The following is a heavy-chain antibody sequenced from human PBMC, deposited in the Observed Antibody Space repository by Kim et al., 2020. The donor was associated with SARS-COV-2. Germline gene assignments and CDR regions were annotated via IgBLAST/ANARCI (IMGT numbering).Heavy chain of an antibody. D-gene: IGHD3-9*01. J-gene: IGHJ4*02. V-gene: IGHV3-53*01. Sequence: YNAGTVQSRITIARDNPKNTLHLQMNSLSDEDTAMYYCARGALFSAIVDFWGQGTLVVVSS. CDR3: ARGALFSAIVDF.